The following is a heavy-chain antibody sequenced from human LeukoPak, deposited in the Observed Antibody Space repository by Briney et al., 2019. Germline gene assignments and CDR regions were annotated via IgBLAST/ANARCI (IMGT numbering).Heavy chain of an antibody. CDR1: GFTFSSYA. V-gene: IGHV3-23*01. Sequence: GGSLRLSCAASGFTFSSYAMSWVRQAPGKGLEWVSAISGSGGSTYYADSVKGRFTISRDNSKNTLYLQMNSLRAEDTAVYYCARAPPYYYGSGTYFDIWGQGTMVTVSS. CDR2: ISGSGGST. J-gene: IGHJ3*02. D-gene: IGHD3-10*01. CDR3: ARAPPYYYGSGTYFDI.